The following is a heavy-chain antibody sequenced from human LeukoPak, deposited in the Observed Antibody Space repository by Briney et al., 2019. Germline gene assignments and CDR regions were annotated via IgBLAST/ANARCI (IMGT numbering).Heavy chain of an antibody. D-gene: IGHD6-13*01. CDR3: ARGYPVSTTAAGTYFQH. CDR1: GYAFSGYY. J-gene: IGHJ1*01. CDR2: INPNSGGT. Sequence: GASVKVSCKASGYAFSGYYMHWVRQAPGQGLEWMGWINPNSGGTNYAQKFQGRVTMTRDTSISTAYMELSRLRSDDTAVYYCARGYPVSTTAAGTYFQHWGQGTLVTVSS. V-gene: IGHV1-2*02.